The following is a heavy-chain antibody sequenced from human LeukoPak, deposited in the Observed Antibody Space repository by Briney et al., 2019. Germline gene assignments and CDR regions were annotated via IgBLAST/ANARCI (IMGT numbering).Heavy chain of an antibody. J-gene: IGHJ3*02. CDR3: AAEKRLYCSGGSCYPDAFDI. CDR1: GFTFSSSA. CDR2: IVVGSDNT. Sequence: EASVKVSCKASGFTFSSSAVQWVRQARGQRLESIGWIVVGSDNTNYAQQFQGRVTITRDMSTRTVYMELSSLRPDDMAVYYCAAEKRLYCSGGSCYPDAFDIWGQGTMVTVSS. D-gene: IGHD2-15*01. V-gene: IGHV1-58*01.